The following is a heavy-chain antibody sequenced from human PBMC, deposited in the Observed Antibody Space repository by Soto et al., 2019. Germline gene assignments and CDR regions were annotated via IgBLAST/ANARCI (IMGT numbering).Heavy chain of an antibody. CDR2: MNPYSGNT. Sequence: GPSVKVSCKASGYTLTSYGISWVRQAPGQGLEWMGWMNPYSGNTNYAQKLQGRVTMTRNTSISTAYMELSSLRSEDTAVYYCARGGIAAAGTRFDAFDIWGQGTMVTVSS. CDR3: ARGGIAAAGTRFDAFDI. V-gene: IGHV1-8*02. J-gene: IGHJ3*02. D-gene: IGHD6-13*01. CDR1: GYTLTSYG.